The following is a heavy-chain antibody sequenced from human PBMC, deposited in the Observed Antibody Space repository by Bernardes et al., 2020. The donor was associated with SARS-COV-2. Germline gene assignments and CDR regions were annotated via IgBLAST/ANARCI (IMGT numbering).Heavy chain of an antibody. CDR3: ARATSGISD. Sequence: GGSLSLSCAASGFSFSSYTMTWVRQAPGKGLVWVSSISFSSSYIFYADSVAGRFTISRDNAKNSLYRQMNNVRAEDTGVYYCARATSGISDWGQGALVTVSS. J-gene: IGHJ4*02. D-gene: IGHD5-12*01. V-gene: IGHV3-21*01. CDR2: ISFSSSYI. CDR1: GFSFSSYT.